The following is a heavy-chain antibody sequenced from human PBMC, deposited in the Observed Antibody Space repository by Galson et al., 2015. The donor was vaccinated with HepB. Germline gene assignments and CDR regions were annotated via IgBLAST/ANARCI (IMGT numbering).Heavy chain of an antibody. D-gene: IGHD3-9*01. Sequence: SLRLSCAASGFTFSSYGMHWVRQAPGKGLEWVAVISYDGSNKYYADSVKGRFTISRDNSKNTLYLQMNSLRAEDTAVYYCAKGGPYYDILTGLYGMDVWGQGTTVTVSS. CDR3: AKGGPYYDILTGLYGMDV. CDR1: GFTFSSYG. V-gene: IGHV3-30*18. CDR2: ISYDGSNK. J-gene: IGHJ6*02.